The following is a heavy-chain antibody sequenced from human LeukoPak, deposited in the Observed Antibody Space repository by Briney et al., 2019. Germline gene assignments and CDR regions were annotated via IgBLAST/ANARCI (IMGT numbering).Heavy chain of an antibody. CDR1: GYTFTSYG. Sequence: ASVKVSCKASGYTFTSYGISWVRQAPGQGLEWKGWISAYNGNTNYAQKLQGRVTMTTDTSTSTAYMELRSLRSDDTAVYYCARELSYGDYRPENWFDPWGQGTLVTVSS. CDR3: ARELSYGDYRPENWFDP. CDR2: ISAYNGNT. D-gene: IGHD4-17*01. J-gene: IGHJ5*02. V-gene: IGHV1-18*01.